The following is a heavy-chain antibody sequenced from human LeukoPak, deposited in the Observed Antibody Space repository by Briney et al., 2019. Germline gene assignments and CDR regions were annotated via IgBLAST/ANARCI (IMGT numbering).Heavy chain of an antibody. J-gene: IGHJ5*02. Sequence: SQTLSLTCTVSGGSISSGSYYWSWIRQPAGKGLECIGRIYTSWSTNYNPALKSRVTISVYTSKNQFSLKLSSVTAADTAVYYCARVFVTTVTKYNWFAPWGQGTLVTVSS. CDR3: ARVFVTTVTKYNWFAP. D-gene: IGHD4-17*01. V-gene: IGHV4-61*02. CDR1: GGSISSGSYY. CDR2: IYTSWST.